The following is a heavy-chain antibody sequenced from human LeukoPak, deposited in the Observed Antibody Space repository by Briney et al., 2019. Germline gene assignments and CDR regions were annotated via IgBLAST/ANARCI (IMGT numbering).Heavy chain of an antibody. CDR3: ARAPGGVIWFDP. CDR1: GGTFSSYA. V-gene: IGHV1-69*05. Sequence: ASVKVSCKASGGTFSSYAISWVRQAPGQGLEWMGGIIPIFGTANYAQKFQGRVTITTDESTGTAYMELSSLRSEDTAVYYCARAPGGVIWFDPWGQGTLVTVSS. CDR2: IIPIFGTA. D-gene: IGHD2-8*01. J-gene: IGHJ5*02.